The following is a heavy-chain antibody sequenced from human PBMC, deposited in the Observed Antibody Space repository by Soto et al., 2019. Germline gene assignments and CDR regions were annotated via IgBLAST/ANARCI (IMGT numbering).Heavy chain of an antibody. CDR1: GFTFSYYW. CDR3: ARGDRGAFDL. J-gene: IGHJ3*01. V-gene: IGHV3-74*03. D-gene: IGHD1-26*01. Sequence: EVQLVESGGGLVQPGESLRLSCAASGFTFSYYWMHWVRQAPGKGLVWVSRIHSDGSSTTYADSVKGRFTISRDNAMNTVDLQMNSLRVEDKAVYYCARGDRGAFDLWGQGTVVTVSS. CDR2: IHSDGSST.